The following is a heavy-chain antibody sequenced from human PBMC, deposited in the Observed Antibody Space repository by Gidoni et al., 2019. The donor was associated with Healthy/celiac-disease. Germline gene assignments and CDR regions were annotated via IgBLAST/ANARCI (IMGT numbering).Heavy chain of an antibody. J-gene: IGHJ6*02. D-gene: IGHD5-12*01. V-gene: IGHV3-30-3*01. Sequence: QVQLVESGGGVVQPGRSLRLSCAASGFTFSSYAMHWVRQAPGKGLAWVAVISYDGSNKYYADSVKGRFTISRDNSKNTLYLQMNSLRAEDTAVYYCAANSGYDLDYYYGMDVWGQGTTVTVSS. CDR2: ISYDGSNK. CDR3: AANSGYDLDYYYGMDV. CDR1: GFTFSSYA.